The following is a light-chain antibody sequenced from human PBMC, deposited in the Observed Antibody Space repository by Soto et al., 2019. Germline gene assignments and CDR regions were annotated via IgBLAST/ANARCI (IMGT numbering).Light chain of an antibody. CDR1: SSNIGTNT. Sequence: QSVLTQSPSASGTHGQKVSISCSGRSSNIGTNTVSWYQHVPGTAPKLLIYSNDQRPSAVPGRFSGSKSGSSASLAISGLQSEDEADYYCATWDNSLNVVFGGGTKLTVL. J-gene: IGLJ3*02. V-gene: IGLV1-44*01. CDR3: ATWDNSLNVV. CDR2: SND.